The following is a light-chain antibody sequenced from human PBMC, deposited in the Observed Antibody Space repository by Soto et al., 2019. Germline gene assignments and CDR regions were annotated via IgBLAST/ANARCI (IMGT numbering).Light chain of an antibody. CDR3: SSYTSSSTLEGV. CDR2: EVS. J-gene: IGLJ1*01. V-gene: IGLV2-14*01. Sequence: QSALTQPASVSGSPGQSITISCTGTSSDAGGYNYVSWYQQHPGKAPKLMIYEVSNRPSGVSNRFSGSKSGNTASLTISGLQAEDEADYYCSSYTSSSTLEGVFGTGTKVTVL. CDR1: SSDAGGYNY.